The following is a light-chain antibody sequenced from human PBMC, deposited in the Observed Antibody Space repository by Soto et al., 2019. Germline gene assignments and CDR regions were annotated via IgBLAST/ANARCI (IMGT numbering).Light chain of an antibody. J-gene: IGLJ2*01. Sequence: QSALTQPASVSGSPGQSITISCSGTSSDVGFYNHVSWYQQHPGEAPKLLIYEVTIRPSGVSNRFSGSKSGNTASLTVSGLQAEDEGDCYCSSYTSSSSLAIFGGGTKLTVL. V-gene: IGLV2-14*01. CDR3: SSYTSSSSLAI. CDR1: SSDVGFYNH. CDR2: EVT.